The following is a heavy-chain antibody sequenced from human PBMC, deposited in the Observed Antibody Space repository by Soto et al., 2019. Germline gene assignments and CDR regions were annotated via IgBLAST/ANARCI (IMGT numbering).Heavy chain of an antibody. D-gene: IGHD6-19*01. CDR1: GFTFSSYS. Sequence: GGSLRLSCAASGFTFSSYSMNWVRQAPGKGLEWVSYISSSSSTIYYADSVKGRFTISRDNAKNSLYLQMNSLRDEDTAVYYCARKYSGGFYYYYMDVWGKGTTVTVSS. J-gene: IGHJ6*03. V-gene: IGHV3-48*02. CDR3: ARKYSGGFYYYYMDV. CDR2: ISSSSSTI.